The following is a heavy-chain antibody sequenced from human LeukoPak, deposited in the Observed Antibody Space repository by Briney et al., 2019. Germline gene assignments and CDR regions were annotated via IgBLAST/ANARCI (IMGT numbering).Heavy chain of an antibody. V-gene: IGHV3-48*01. CDR2: ISGSSSRI. CDR3: AKVRWPREEGGYFDY. J-gene: IGHJ4*02. D-gene: IGHD2-15*01. Sequence: GGSLRLSCAASGFSFSSYSMNWVRQAPGKGLEWVSYISGSSSRIYYADSVKGRFTISRDNAKNSLYLQMNSLRAEDTAVYYCAKVRWPREEGGYFDYWGQGTLVTVSS. CDR1: GFSFSSYS.